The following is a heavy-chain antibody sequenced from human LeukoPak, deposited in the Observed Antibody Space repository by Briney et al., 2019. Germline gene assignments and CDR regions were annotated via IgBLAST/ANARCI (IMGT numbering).Heavy chain of an antibody. V-gene: IGHV1-58*02. CDR1: GYRFNSYG. J-gene: IGHJ4*02. D-gene: IGHD3-3*01. Sequence: SVQVSCKASGYRFNSYGISWVRQAPGQGLEWIGWVVVGSGNTNYAQKFQERVTITRDMSTSTAYMELSSLRSEDTAVYYCAAVPTDFWSGYYRAYFDYWGQGTLVTVSS. CDR3: AAVPTDFWSGYYRAYFDY. CDR2: VVVGSGNT.